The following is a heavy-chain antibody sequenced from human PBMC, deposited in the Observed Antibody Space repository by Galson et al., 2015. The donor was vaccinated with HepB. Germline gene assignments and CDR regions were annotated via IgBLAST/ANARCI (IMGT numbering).Heavy chain of an antibody. CDR2: ITSSGGKT. V-gene: IGHV3-23*01. Sequence: SLRLSCAASGFTFTRYAMTWVGQAPGKGLEWVASITSSGGKTYYTDSVKGRFTISRDNSKNTLFLQLNSLRAEDTAVYYCAKDGIMVANNPYHFHYWGQGTLVTVSS. CDR1: GFTFTRYA. D-gene: IGHD2-15*01. J-gene: IGHJ4*02. CDR3: AKDGIMVANNPYHFHY.